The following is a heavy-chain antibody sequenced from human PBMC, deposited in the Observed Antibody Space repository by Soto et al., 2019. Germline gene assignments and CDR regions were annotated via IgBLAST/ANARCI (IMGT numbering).Heavy chain of an antibody. CDR3: ARGVPVSRYFDL. J-gene: IGHJ2*01. CDR1: GYVFSSYW. CDR2: ITNDGTDT. D-gene: IGHD2-8*01. V-gene: IGHV3-74*01. Sequence: EVQLVDSGGGLVQPGGSLRLSCAASGYVFSSYWMHWVRQVPGKGPVWVSRITNDGTDTSYADFANGRFTISRDNAKSTLYLQMNSLSVEDTAVYYCARGVPVSRYFDLWGRGTLVTVSS.